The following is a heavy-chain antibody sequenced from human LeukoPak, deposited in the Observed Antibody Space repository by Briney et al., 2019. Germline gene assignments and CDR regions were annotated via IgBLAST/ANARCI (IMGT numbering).Heavy chain of an antibody. Sequence: PGGSLRLSCAASGFTFSSFTMNWVRQAPGKGLEWVSSITSSGTYTYYADSVKGRFTISRDNAENSLFLQMTSLRDDDTAVYYCVTSTVPLGGSTAWGQGTLVAVSS. D-gene: IGHD2-15*01. CDR1: GFTFSSFT. CDR3: VTSTVPLGGSTA. V-gene: IGHV3-21*01. CDR2: ITSSGTYT. J-gene: IGHJ1*01.